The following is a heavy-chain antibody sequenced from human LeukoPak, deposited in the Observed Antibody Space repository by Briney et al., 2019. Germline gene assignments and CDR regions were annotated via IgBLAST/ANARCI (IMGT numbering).Heavy chain of an antibody. V-gene: IGHV3-64*02. J-gene: IGHJ4*02. CDR2: LSSNGATT. CDR1: GFTFSSHA. Sequence: PGGSLRLSCAASGFTFSSHAMHWVRQAPGKGLQYVSALSSNGATTYYADSVKSRFTISRDNSKNTLYLQLGSLRPEDMAVYYCARGLRTYNDILTGYYSFDYWGQGTLVTVSS. D-gene: IGHD3-9*01. CDR3: ARGLRTYNDILTGYYSFDY.